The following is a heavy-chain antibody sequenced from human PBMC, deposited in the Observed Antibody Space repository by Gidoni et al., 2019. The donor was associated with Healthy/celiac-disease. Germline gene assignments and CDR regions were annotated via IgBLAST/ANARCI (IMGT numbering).Heavy chain of an antibody. V-gene: IGHV3-48*03. D-gene: IGHD5-18*01. J-gene: IGHJ3*02. CDR3: ARPGYSYGPLAHAFDI. CDR2: ISSSGSTI. CDR1: GFTFSSYE. Sequence: EVQLVESGGGLVQPGGSLRLSCAASGFTFSSYEMNWVRQAPGKGLEWVSYISSSGSTIYYADSVKGRFTISRDNAKNSLYLQMNSLRAEDTAVYYCARPGYSYGPLAHAFDIWGQGTMVTVSS.